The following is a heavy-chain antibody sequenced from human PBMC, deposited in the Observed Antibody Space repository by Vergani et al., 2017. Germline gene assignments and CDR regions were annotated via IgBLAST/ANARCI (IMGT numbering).Heavy chain of an antibody. V-gene: IGHV4-39*01. CDR1: GGSISSSSYY. J-gene: IGHJ4*02. D-gene: IGHD2-2*01. CDR2: IYYSGST. Sequence: QLQLQESGPGLVKPSETLSLTCTVSGGSISSSSYYWGWIRQPPGKGLEWIGSIYYSGSTYYNPSLKSRVTISVDTSKNQFSLKLSSVTAADTAVYYCARLSRLVVVPAAHFRSYYFDYWGQGTLVTVSS. CDR3: ARLSRLVVVPAAHFRSYYFDY.